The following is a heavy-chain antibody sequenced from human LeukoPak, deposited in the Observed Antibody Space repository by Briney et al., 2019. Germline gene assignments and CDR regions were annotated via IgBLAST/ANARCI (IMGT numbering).Heavy chain of an antibody. CDR3: ARDKTGSGSNGDYFDY. J-gene: IGHJ4*02. CDR1: GYTFTSYG. V-gene: IGHV1-18*01. Sequence: GASVKVSCKASGYTFTSYGISWVRQAPGQGLEWMGWISAYNGNTNYAQKLQGRVTITRDTSASTAYMELSSLRSEDTAVYYCARDKTGSGSNGDYFDYWGQGTLVTVSS. D-gene: IGHD1-26*01. CDR2: ISAYNGNT.